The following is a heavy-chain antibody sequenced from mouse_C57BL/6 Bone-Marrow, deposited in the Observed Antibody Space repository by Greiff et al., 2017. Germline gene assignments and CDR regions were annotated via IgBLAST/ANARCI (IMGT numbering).Heavy chain of an antibody. D-gene: IGHD2-4*01. CDR3: TRAYDYDVGFAY. CDR2: IDPETGGT. J-gene: IGHJ3*01. Sequence: QVQLQQSGAELVRPGASVTLSCKASGYTFTDYEMHWVKQTPVHGLEWIGAIDPETGGTAYNQKFKGKAILTADKSSSTAYMELRSLTSEDSAVYYCTRAYDYDVGFAYWGQGTRVTVSA. CDR1: GYTFTDYE. V-gene: IGHV1-15*01.